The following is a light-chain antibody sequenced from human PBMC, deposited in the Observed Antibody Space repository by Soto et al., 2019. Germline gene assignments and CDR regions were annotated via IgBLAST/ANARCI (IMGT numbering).Light chain of an antibody. V-gene: IGLV2-23*02. Sequence: QSALTQPASVSGSPGQSITISCTGTSSDVGSYIVVSWYQQHPGKAPRLMIFEVHRRPSGVSDRFSGSKSGNTASLTISGLHAEDEADYYCCSYGCSSNPHVFGSGTKVTVL. J-gene: IGLJ1*01. CDR1: SSDVGSYIV. CDR3: CSYGCSSNPHV. CDR2: EVH.